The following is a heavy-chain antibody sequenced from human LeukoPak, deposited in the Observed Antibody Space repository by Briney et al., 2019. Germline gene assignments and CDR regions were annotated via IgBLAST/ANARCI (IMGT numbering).Heavy chain of an antibody. CDR3: ARDLGSGWYGELDY. CDR2: ISYDGSNK. CDR1: GFTFSSYA. Sequence: GRSLRLSCAASGFTFSSYAMHWVRQAPGKGLEWEAVISYDGSNKYYADSVKGRFTISRDNSKNTLYLQMNSLRAEDTAVYYCARDLGSGWYGELDYWGQGTLVTVSS. D-gene: IGHD6-19*01. J-gene: IGHJ4*02. V-gene: IGHV3-30*04.